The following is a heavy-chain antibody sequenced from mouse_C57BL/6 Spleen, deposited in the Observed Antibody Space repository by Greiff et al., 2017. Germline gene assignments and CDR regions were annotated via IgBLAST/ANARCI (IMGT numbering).Heavy chain of an antibody. CDR1: GFTFSDYY. CDR2: ISNGGGST. D-gene: IGHD1-1*02. Sequence: EVKVEESGGGLVQPGGSLKLSCAASGFTFSDYYMYWVRQTPEKRLEWVAYISNGGGSTYYPDTVKGRFTISRDNAKNTLYLQMSRLKSEDTAMYYCARHGNYAMDYWGQGTSVTVSA. J-gene: IGHJ4*01. CDR3: ARHGNYAMDY. V-gene: IGHV5-12*01.